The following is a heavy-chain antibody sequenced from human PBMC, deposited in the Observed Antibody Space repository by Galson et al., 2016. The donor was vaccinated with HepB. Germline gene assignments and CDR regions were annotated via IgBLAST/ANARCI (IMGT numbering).Heavy chain of an antibody. V-gene: IGHV1-3*01. CDR3: ARDMLPPYYYGSGAYDY. CDR2: IDPGNGNT. Sequence: SVKVSCKASGYSFTNHALHWVRQAPRQRLEWMGWIDPGNGNTKYSQRFQGRVTITWDTSASTAFMELSSLRSEDTALYYCARDMLPPYYYGSGAYDYWGQGTLVTVSS. D-gene: IGHD3-10*01. CDR1: GYSFTNHA. J-gene: IGHJ4*02.